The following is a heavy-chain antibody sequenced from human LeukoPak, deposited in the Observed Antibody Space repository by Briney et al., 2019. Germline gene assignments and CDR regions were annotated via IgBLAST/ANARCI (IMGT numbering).Heavy chain of an antibody. D-gene: IGHD3-3*01. Sequence: SDTLSLTCTLSCLYISSSSYYWGWIRQPPGEGLEWFGCIYYSGRTYYSTAINSRIPISVATSKKQFSMTLSSVTAAATAAYYCATHKYYDFWSGYSKPSGNFDYWGQGTLVTVSS. V-gene: IGHV4-39*01. CDR1: CLYISSSSYY. CDR3: ATHKYYDFWSGYSKPSGNFDY. CDR2: IYYSGRT. J-gene: IGHJ4*02.